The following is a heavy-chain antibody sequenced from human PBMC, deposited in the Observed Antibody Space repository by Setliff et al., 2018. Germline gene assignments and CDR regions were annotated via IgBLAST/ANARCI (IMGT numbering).Heavy chain of an antibody. Sequence: TSETLSLTCTVSGGSVKSHYWSWIRQTPEKGLEWIGFVFYSGDTRYNPSLKSRVTMSVDTSMNQFSLNLNSVTAADTAVYYCARDRTYYASGTYTRWFDYWGRGSLVTVSS. V-gene: IGHV4-59*02. CDR3: ARDRTYYASGTYTRWFDY. J-gene: IGHJ4*02. CDR2: VFYSGDT. D-gene: IGHD3-10*01. CDR1: GGSVKSHY.